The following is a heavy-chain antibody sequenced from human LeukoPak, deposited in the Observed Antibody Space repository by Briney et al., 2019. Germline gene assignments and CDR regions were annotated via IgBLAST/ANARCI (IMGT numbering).Heavy chain of an antibody. J-gene: IGHJ1*01. D-gene: IGHD3-22*01. CDR1: GSTFTSYG. V-gene: IGHV1-18*01. CDR3: AIYDSSGYYDSEYFQH. CDR2: ISAYNGNT. Sequence: ASVKVSCKASGSTFTSYGISWVRQAPGQGLEWMGWISAYNGNTNYAQKLQGRVTMTTDTSTSTAYMELRSLRSDDTAVYYCAIYDSSGYYDSEYFQHWGQGTLVTVSS.